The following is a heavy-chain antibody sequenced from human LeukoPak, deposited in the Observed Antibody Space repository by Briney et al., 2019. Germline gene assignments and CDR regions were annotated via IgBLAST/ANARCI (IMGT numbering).Heavy chain of an antibody. CDR3: ARGYYDSSGYYSFDY. V-gene: IGHV3-48*03. CDR1: GFTFSSYE. Sequence: GGSLRLSCAASGFTFSSYEMNWVRQAPGKGLEWVSYISSSGSTIYYADSVKGRFTISRDNAKNSLYLQMNSLRAEDTAVYYCARGYYDSSGYYSFDYWGQGTLVAVPS. CDR2: ISSSGSTI. D-gene: IGHD3-22*01. J-gene: IGHJ4*02.